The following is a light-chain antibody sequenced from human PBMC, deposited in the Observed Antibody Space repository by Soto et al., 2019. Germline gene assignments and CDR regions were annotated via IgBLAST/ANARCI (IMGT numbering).Light chain of an antibody. CDR3: SSSTNTNTLV. Sequence: QSALTQPASVSGSPGQSITISCTGTSSDVGGYNYVSWYQQHPGKAPKVMIYEVSNRPSGVSNRFSGSKSGNTASLTISGLQAEDEGDYYCSSSTNTNTLVFGGGTQLTVL. CDR1: SSDVGGYNY. V-gene: IGLV2-14*01. CDR2: EVS. J-gene: IGLJ2*01.